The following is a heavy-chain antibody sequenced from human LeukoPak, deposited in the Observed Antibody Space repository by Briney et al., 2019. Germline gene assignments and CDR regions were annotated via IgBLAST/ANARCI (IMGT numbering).Heavy chain of an antibody. J-gene: IGHJ4*02. CDR2: IYPGDSDP. CDR3: VRHGLGRSWFGFDY. CDR1: GYTFTTYW. Sequence: GESLKISCKGSGYTFTTYWIGWVRQMPGKGLEWMGIIYPGDSDPRYSPSFQGQVTISADKSISTAYLQWSSLKASDSAMYYCVRHGLGRSWFGFDYWGQGTLVTVSS. D-gene: IGHD6-13*01. V-gene: IGHV5-51*01.